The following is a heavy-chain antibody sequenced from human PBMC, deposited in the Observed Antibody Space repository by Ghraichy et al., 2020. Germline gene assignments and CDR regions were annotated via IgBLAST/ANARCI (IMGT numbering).Heavy chain of an antibody. CDR2: INHSGST. D-gene: IGHD3-10*01. CDR1: GGSFSGYY. Sequence: SQTLSLTCAVYGGSFSGYYWSWIRQPPGKGLEWIGEINHSGSTNYNPSLKSRVTISVDTSKNQFSLKLSSVTAADTAVYYCARIRPYYYGSGGYEGVRGWFDPWGQGTLVTVAS. V-gene: IGHV4-34*01. CDR3: ARIRPYYYGSGGYEGVRGWFDP. J-gene: IGHJ5*02.